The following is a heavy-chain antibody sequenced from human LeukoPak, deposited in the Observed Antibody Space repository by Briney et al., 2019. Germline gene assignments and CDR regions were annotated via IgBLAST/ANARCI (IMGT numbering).Heavy chain of an antibody. V-gene: IGHV1-18*01. CDR2: ISAYNGNT. CDR1: GYTFTSYG. D-gene: IGHD5-24*01. Sequence: ASVKVSCKASGYTFTSYGISWVRQAPGQGLEWMGWISAYNGNTNYAQKLQGRVTMTTDTSTSTAYMELRSLRSEDTAVYYCARVSLEGYYYYYMDVWGKGTTVTVSS. CDR3: ARVSLEGYYYYYMDV. J-gene: IGHJ6*03.